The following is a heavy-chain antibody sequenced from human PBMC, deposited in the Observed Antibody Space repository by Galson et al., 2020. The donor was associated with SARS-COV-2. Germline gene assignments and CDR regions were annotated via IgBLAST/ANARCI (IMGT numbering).Heavy chain of an antibody. CDR2: IYPGDSDT. CDR3: ALKSPHMGVVACTGDY. J-gene: IGHJ4*02. D-gene: IGHD6-19*01. Sequence: GESLKISCKGSGYSFTSYWIGWVRQMPGKGLEWMGIIYPGDSDTRYSTSFQGQVTISADKSISTAYLQWSSLKASDTAMYYCALKSPHMGVVACTGDYWGQGTLVTVSS. CDR1: GYSFTSYW. V-gene: IGHV5-51*01.